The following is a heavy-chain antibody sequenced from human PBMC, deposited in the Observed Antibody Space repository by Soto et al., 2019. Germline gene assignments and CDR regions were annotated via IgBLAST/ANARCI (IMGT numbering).Heavy chain of an antibody. V-gene: IGHV3-53*01. J-gene: IGHJ4*02. D-gene: IGHD1-26*01. CDR3: ARAKYSGHPNYFDL. Sequence: GGSLRLSCAASGFSVSSNYMNWVRQAPGEGLEWVSVIYIGGDTYYADSVKGRFTISRDYSKNTGYLQMNSLRAEDTAVYYCARAKYSGHPNYFDLWGQGALVTVSS. CDR2: IYIGGDT. CDR1: GFSVSSNY.